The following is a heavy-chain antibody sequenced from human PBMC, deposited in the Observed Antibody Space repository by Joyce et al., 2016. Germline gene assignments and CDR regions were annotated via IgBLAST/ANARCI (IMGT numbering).Heavy chain of an antibody. J-gene: IGHJ4*02. Sequence: EVQLVESGGGLVTPGGSLRLSCAASGFRFSSYIMNWVRQAPGKRLEWVSSITSATGYKYYADSLKGRFTISRDNAKNSLYLEMNSLTAEDTAVYYCAREMYCTNGVCFRSYFFDYWGQGTLVAVSS. D-gene: IGHD2-8*01. CDR3: AREMYCTNGVCFRSYFFDY. CDR1: GFRFSSYI. V-gene: IGHV3-21*01. CDR2: ITSATGYK.